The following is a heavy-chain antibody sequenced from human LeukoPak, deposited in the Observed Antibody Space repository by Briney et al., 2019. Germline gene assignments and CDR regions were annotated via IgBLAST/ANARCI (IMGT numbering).Heavy chain of an antibody. CDR3: ARDLSSTSNWELDY. V-gene: IGHV1-2*06. CDR1: GYTFTGYY. J-gene: IGHJ4*02. D-gene: IGHD7-27*01. Sequence: ASVKVSCKASGYTFTGYYMHWVRQAPGQGLEWMGRINSNTGGTEYTQKFQGRVTMTRGTSITTVYMELTGLTSDDTAVYYCARDLSSTSNWELDYWGQGTLVTVSS. CDR2: INSNTGGT.